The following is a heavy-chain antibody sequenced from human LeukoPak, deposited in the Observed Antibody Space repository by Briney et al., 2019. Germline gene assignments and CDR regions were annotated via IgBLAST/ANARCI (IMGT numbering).Heavy chain of an antibody. J-gene: IGHJ3*02. CDR1: GYTFTDYY. CDR2: INPNSGDT. V-gene: IGHV1-2*02. Sequence: GASVKVSCTASGYTFTDYYIHWVRQAPGQGLGWMGWINPNSGDTNYAQKFQGRVTMTRDTSISTAYMELSRLRSDDTAVYYCARRIAAPGNDAFDIWGQGTMVTVSS. CDR3: ARRIAAPGNDAFDI. D-gene: IGHD6-13*01.